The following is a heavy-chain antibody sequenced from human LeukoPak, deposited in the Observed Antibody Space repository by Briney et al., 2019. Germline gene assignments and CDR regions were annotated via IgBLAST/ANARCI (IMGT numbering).Heavy chain of an antibody. CDR3: VTHEVAVITRSTFDN. D-gene: IGHD4-23*01. V-gene: IGHV3-7*01. CDR1: GFTFSHFW. J-gene: IGHJ4*02. Sequence: GGSLRLSCLASGFTFSHFWMSWVRQAPGKGLEWVANIKPDDTEKYYGDSVKGRFTILRDNAKNSVYLQMNSLRAEDTAVYYCVTHEVAVITRSTFDNWGQGTLVTVSS. CDR2: IKPDDTEK.